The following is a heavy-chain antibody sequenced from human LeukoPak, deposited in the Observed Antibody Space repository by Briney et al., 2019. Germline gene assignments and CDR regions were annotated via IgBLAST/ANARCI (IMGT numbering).Heavy chain of an antibody. Sequence: PSETLSFTCTVSGGSISSYYWSWIRQPPGKGLEWIGYIYYSGSTNYNPSLKSRVTISVDTSKNQFSLKLSSVTAADTAVYYCARRGWLQLDIWGQGTMVTVSS. J-gene: IGHJ3*02. V-gene: IGHV4-59*13. CDR3: ARRGWLQLDI. CDR1: GGSISSYY. D-gene: IGHD5-24*01. CDR2: IYYSGST.